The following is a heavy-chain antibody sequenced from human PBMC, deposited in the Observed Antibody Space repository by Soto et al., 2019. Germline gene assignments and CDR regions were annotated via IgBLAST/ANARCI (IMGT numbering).Heavy chain of an antibody. CDR3: AREQGWDV. Sequence: SVRLSCAAWAFTLNSSAMHWVHQAPGKGLEWVAVISYDGSNKYYADSVKGRFTISRDNSKNTLYLQMNSLRAEDTAAYSCAREQGWDVRRKGTTV. J-gene: IGHJ6*03. V-gene: IGHV3-30-3*01. CDR1: AFTLNSSA. CDR2: ISYDGSNK.